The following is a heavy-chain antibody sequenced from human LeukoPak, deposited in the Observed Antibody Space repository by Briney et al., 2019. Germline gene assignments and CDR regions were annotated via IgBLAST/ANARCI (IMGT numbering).Heavy chain of an antibody. V-gene: IGHV1-18*01. CDR1: GYTFTSYG. CDR3: ARTNYDILTGYYATFDY. CDR2: ISAYNGNT. Sequence: GASVKVSCKASGYTFTSYGISWVRQAPGQGLEWMGWISAYNGNTNYAQKLQGRVTMTTDTSTSTAYMELRSLRSDDTAAYYCARTNYDILTGYYATFDYWGQGTLVTVSS. J-gene: IGHJ4*02. D-gene: IGHD3-9*01.